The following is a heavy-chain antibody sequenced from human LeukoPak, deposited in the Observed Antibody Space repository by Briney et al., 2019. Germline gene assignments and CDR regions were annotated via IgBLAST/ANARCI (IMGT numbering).Heavy chain of an antibody. D-gene: IGHD1-26*01. V-gene: IGHV3-48*03. CDR1: GFTFSSYE. CDR3: TRGSGSYDY. Sequence: GGSLRLSCAASGFTFSSYEMNWVRQAPGKGLEWVSYISSSGTTTHYADSVEGRFTISRDNAKHSLYLQMNSLRVEDTAAYYCTRGSGSYDYWGQGTLVTVSS. J-gene: IGHJ4*02. CDR2: ISSSGTTT.